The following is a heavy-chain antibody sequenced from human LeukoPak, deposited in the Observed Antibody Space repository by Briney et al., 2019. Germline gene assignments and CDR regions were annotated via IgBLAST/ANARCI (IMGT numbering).Heavy chain of an antibody. CDR1: GGTSSSYA. CDR3: ARTRRPLPPYYYYYGMDF. J-gene: IGHJ6*04. Sequence: SSVTVSCKSSGGTSSSYAISWVRQPPGQGLEWLGGIIPIFGTASYAQKFQGRVTITADKSTSTAYMRLSSLRSEDTAVYYCARTRRPLPPYYYYYGMDFWGKGTTVTVSS. D-gene: IGHD6-25*01. CDR2: IIPIFGTA. V-gene: IGHV1-69*06.